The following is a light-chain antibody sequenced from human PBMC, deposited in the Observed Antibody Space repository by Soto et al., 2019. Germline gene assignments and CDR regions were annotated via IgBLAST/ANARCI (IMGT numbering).Light chain of an antibody. J-gene: IGLJ1*01. CDR2: DVS. CDR3: KSYTSGSTYV. CDR1: SSDVGGYNY. Sequence: QSALTQPASVSGCPGQSIAISCTGTSSDVGGYNYVSWYQQHPGKAPKLMIFDVSNRPSGVSNRFSGSKSGDTASLTISGLQAEDEADYYCKSYTSGSTYVFGTGTKLTVL. V-gene: IGLV2-14*01.